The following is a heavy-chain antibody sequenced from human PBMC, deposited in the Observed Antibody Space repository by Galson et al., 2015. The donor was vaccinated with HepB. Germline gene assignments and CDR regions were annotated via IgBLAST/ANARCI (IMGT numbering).Heavy chain of an antibody. Sequence: SLRLSCAASGFTFSNAWMSWVRQAPGKGLEWVSVIYSGGSTYYADSVKGRFTISRDNSKNTLYLQMNSLRAEDTAVYYCAREGKRAAYSSSWSYNWFDPWGQGTLVTVSS. CDR2: IYSGGST. V-gene: IGHV3-66*02. J-gene: IGHJ5*02. CDR1: GFTFSNAW. CDR3: AREGKRAAYSSSWSYNWFDP. D-gene: IGHD6-13*01.